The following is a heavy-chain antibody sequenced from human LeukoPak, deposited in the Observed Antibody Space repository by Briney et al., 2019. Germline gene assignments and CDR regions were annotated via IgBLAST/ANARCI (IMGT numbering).Heavy chain of an antibody. CDR1: GYTFTGYY. D-gene: IGHD2-2*01. J-gene: IGHJ6*03. CDR3: ARGVVPAARYYYYYMDV. Sequence: ASVKVSCKASGYTFTGYYMHWVRQAPGQGLEWMGRINPNSGGTNYAQKFQGRVTMTRDTSISTVYTELSRLRSDDTAVYYCARGVVPAARYYYYYMDVWGKGTTVTVSS. V-gene: IGHV1-2*06. CDR2: INPNSGGT.